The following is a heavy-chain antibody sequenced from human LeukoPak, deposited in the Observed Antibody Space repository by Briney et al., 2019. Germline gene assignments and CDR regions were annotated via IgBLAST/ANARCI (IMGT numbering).Heavy chain of an antibody. D-gene: IGHD2-8*01. Sequence: SETLSLTCTVSGGSISSYYWSWIRQPAGKGLEWIGRIYTSGSTNYNPSLKSRVTMSVDTSKNQFSLKLSSVTAADTAVYYCAREGRSNMLYWFDPWGQGTLVTVSS. CDR1: GGSISSYY. J-gene: IGHJ5*02. CDR2: IYTSGST. CDR3: AREGRSNMLYWFDP. V-gene: IGHV4-4*07.